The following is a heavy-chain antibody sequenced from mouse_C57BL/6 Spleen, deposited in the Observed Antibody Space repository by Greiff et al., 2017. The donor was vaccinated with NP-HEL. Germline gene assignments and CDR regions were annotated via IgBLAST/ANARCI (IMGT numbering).Heavy chain of an antibody. CDR3: ARCELGRAWFAY. V-gene: IGHV1-76*01. Sequence: VQLQQSGAELVRPGASVKLSCKASGYTFTDYYINWVKQRPGQGLEWIARIYPGSGNTYYNEKFKGKATLTAEKSSSTAYMQLSSLTSEDSAVYFCARCELGRAWFAYWGQGTLVTVSA. D-gene: IGHD4-1*01. CDR1: GYTFTDYY. J-gene: IGHJ3*01. CDR2: IYPGSGNT.